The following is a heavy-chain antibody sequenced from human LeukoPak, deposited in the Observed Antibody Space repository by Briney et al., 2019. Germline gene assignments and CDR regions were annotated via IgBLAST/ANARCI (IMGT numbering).Heavy chain of an antibody. CDR1: EFTVSSNY. V-gene: IGHV3-66*01. CDR2: IYGGGTT. J-gene: IGHJ4*02. CDR3: ARGIVATIQDY. D-gene: IGHD5-12*01. Sequence: PGGSLRLSCAASEFTVSSNYMSWVRQAPGKGLEWVSVIYGGGTTNYADSVKGRFTISRDNSKNTLYLQMNSLRADDTAVYYCARGIVATIQDYWGQGTLVTVSS.